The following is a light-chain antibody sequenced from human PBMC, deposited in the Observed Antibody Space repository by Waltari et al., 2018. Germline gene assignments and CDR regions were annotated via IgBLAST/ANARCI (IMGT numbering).Light chain of an antibody. CDR2: QDK. Sequence: SSGLTQPPSVSVSTGQSATITCSGSQLGNTFASWYQQRPGQSPVLVIYQDKKRPSGIPERFSGSNSGYTATLTISGALPMDEADYYCLAWDFSTAWTFGTGTRVTVL. CDR3: LAWDFSTAWT. CDR1: QLGNTF. V-gene: IGLV3-1*01. J-gene: IGLJ1*01.